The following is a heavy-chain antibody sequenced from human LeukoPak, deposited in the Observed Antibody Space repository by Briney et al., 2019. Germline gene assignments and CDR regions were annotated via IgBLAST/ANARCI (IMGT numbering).Heavy chain of an antibody. CDR1: GYTFTSYG. D-gene: IGHD5-18*01. J-gene: IGHJ4*02. CDR2: ISAYNGNT. Sequence: GSVTVSCKASGYTFTSYGISWVRQAPGQGLEWMGWISAYNGNTNYAQKLEGRVTITTDTSTSTAYREVRRLRGDGTAVYYCARVDTAMDTDYCGQGTLLTVSS. V-gene: IGHV1-18*01. CDR3: ARVDTAMDTDY.